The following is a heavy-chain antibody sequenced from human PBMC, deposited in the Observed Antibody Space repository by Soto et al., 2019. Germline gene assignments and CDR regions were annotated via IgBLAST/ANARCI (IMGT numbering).Heavy chain of an antibody. D-gene: IGHD3-22*01. CDR2: IWYDGSNN. CDR3: ARQYYYDSSGYYYGLDVFDI. Sequence: PGGSLRLSCAASGFTFSSYGMHWVRQAPGKGLEWVAVIWYDGSNNYYADSVKGRFTISRDNSKNTLYLQMNSLRAEDTAVYYCARQYYYDSSGYYYGLDVFDIWGQGTMVTVSS. J-gene: IGHJ3*02. CDR1: GFTFSSYG. V-gene: IGHV3-33*01.